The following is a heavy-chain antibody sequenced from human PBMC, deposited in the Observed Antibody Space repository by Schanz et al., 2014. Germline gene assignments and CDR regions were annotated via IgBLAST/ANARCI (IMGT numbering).Heavy chain of an antibody. CDR2: ISRDGTTS. CDR3: ARENLNWEAFDI. J-gene: IGHJ3*02. Sequence: QVQLVESGGGLVKPGGSLRLSCAASGFIFNDYYMNWIRQAPGKGLEWISYISRDGTTSYYADSVKGRFTISRDNAKNSLYLEMTSLRGEDTAVYYCARENLNWEAFDIWGQGTMVTVSS. V-gene: IGHV3-11*01. CDR1: GFIFNDYY. D-gene: IGHD7-27*01.